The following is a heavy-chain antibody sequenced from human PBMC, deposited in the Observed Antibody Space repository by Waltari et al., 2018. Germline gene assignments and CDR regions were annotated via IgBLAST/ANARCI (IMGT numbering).Heavy chain of an antibody. V-gene: IGHV3-23*01. D-gene: IGHD3-22*01. CDR1: GFTFSTYA. Sequence: EVQLLESGGGLEQRGGSLRLSCAASGFTFSTYAMTWVRKASGKGWGGVSVISGSGSGTYYAYSVKGRFTISRDNSKNTLYLQMNSLRGEDTAVYYCAKDADYDSSGYVYDYWGQGTLVTVSS. CDR2: ISGSGSGT. CDR3: AKDADYDSSGYVYDY. J-gene: IGHJ4*02.